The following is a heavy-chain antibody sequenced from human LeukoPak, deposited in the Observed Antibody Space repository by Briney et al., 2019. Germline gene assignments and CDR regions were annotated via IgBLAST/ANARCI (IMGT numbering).Heavy chain of an antibody. D-gene: IGHD2-15*01. J-gene: IGHJ5*02. CDR2: IDPDRGGT. CDR3: ARDRVGCSGGSCEYNWFDP. V-gene: IGHV1-2*02. CDR1: GYTFTGYH. Sequence: ASVKVSCKASGYTFTGYHMHWVRQAPGQGLEWMGWIDPDRGGTNYAQNFQGRVTMTRDTSISTAYMELSRLRSDDTAVYYCARDRVGCSGGSCEYNWFDPWGQGTLVTVSS.